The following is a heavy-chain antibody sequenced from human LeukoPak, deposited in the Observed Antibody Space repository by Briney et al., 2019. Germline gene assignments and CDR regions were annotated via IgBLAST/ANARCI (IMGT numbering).Heavy chain of an antibody. V-gene: IGHV2-5*01. CDR2: IYWNNDK. Sequence: SGPTLVNPTQTLTLTCTFSGFSLSTSGVGVGWIRQPPGKALEWLALIYWNNDKRYSPSLKSRLTITKDTSKNQVVLTMTNMDPVDTATYYCAHTFLYSSSWHFDYWGQGTLVTVSS. CDR3: AHTFLYSSSWHFDY. D-gene: IGHD6-13*01. J-gene: IGHJ4*02. CDR1: GFSLSTSGVG.